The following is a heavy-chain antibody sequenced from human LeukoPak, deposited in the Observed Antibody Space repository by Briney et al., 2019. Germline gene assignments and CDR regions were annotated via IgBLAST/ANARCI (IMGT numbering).Heavy chain of an antibody. CDR2: IKQDGSER. D-gene: IGHD3-22*01. CDR3: ARDWGAYYHFFDY. Sequence: GGSLRFSCENCGVRMRGNWMCWVRQAPGKGLEWVGNIKQDGSERNYVDSVKGRFTISRDNAKKSLYLQMNSLRAEDTAVYYCARDWGAYYHFFDYWGQGTLVTVSS. CDR1: GVRMRGNW. J-gene: IGHJ4*02. V-gene: IGHV3-7*01.